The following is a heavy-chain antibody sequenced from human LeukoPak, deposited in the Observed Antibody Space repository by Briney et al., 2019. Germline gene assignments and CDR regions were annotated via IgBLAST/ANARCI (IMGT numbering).Heavy chain of an antibody. CDR1: GFTFSSYD. CDR3: ARGVPAYCGGDCFSDAFDI. V-gene: IGHV3-13*01. Sequence: PGRSLRLSCAASGFTFSSYDMHWVRQATGKGLEWVSAIGTAGDTYYPGSVKGRFTISRENAKNSLYLQMNSLRAGDTAVYYCARGVPAYCGGDCFSDAFDIWGQGTMVTVSS. D-gene: IGHD2-21*02. CDR2: IGTAGDT. J-gene: IGHJ3*02.